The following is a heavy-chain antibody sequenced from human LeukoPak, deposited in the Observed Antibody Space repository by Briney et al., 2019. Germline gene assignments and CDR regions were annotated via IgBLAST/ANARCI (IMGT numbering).Heavy chain of an antibody. D-gene: IGHD3-9*01. Sequence: GGSVRLSCAASGFTFSSYGMHWVREAPGKGLEGGAVISYDGSNKYYADSVKGRFTISRDNSKNTLYLQMNSLRAEDTAVYYCAKPNTYYDILTGYWGSKYYFDYWGQGTLVTVSS. CDR3: AKPNTYYDILTGYWGSKYYFDY. CDR2: ISYDGSNK. V-gene: IGHV3-30*18. J-gene: IGHJ4*02. CDR1: GFTFSSYG.